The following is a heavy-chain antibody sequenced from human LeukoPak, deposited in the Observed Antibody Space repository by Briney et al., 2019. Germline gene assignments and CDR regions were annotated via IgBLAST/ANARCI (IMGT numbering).Heavy chain of an antibody. CDR2: IESDGSST. Sequence: GGSLRLSCAASGFTLRSYWMHWVRQAPGKGLVWVSRIESDGSSTTYADSVKGRFTISRDNAKNTLYLQMNSLRVEDTAVYYCARDPRYYGNSGRSDYWGQGPLVTVSS. D-gene: IGHD3-22*01. J-gene: IGHJ4*02. V-gene: IGHV3-74*01. CDR1: GFTLRSYW. CDR3: ARDPRYYGNSGRSDY.